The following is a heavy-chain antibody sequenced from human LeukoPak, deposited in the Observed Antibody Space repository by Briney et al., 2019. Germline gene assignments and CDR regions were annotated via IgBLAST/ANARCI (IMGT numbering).Heavy chain of an antibody. Sequence: PGGSLRLSCAASGFTFSNYVMSWVRQAPGKGLEWVSVISGGGGSTDYADSVKGRFTISKDISKNTLYLQMNSLRAEDTAVYYCAKGNTSSWYIPFDYWGQGTLVTVSS. D-gene: IGHD6-13*01. CDR2: ISGGGGST. CDR1: GFTFSNYV. J-gene: IGHJ4*02. CDR3: AKGNTSSWYIPFDY. V-gene: IGHV3-23*01.